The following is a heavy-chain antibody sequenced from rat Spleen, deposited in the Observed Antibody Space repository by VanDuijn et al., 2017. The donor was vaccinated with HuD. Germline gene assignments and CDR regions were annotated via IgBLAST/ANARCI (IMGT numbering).Heavy chain of an antibody. CDR2: ISYDGSST. J-gene: IGHJ2*01. Sequence: EVQLVESGGGLVQPGRSLKLSCAASGFTFSDYNMAWVRQAPKKGLEWVATISYDGSSTYYRDSVKGRFTISRDNAKGTRYLQMNSLTSEDTATYYGTRATTYGYTFDYWGQGVMVTVSS. CDR1: GFTFSDYN. V-gene: IGHV5-7*01. CDR3: TRATTYGYTFDY. D-gene: IGHD1-4*01.